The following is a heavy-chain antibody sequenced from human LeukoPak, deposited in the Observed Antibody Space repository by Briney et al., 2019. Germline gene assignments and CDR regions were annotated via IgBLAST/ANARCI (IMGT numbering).Heavy chain of an antibody. D-gene: IGHD2-2*02. J-gene: IGHJ3*02. Sequence: PSETLSLTCTVSGGSISSGDYFWSWIRQPPGRGLEWTGYIAYSGRTYYNPSLKSRVTISIDTSKNQVSLKLSSVTAADTAIYYCAREYRQIDAFDIWGQGTMVTVSS. CDR3: AREYRQIDAFDI. CDR1: GGSISSGDYF. CDR2: IAYSGRT. V-gene: IGHV4-30-4*08.